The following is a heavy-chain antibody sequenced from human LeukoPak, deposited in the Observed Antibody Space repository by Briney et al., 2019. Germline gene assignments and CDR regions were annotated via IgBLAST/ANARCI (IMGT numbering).Heavy chain of an antibody. D-gene: IGHD4-17*01. CDR3: AREHGDYYYGMDV. V-gene: IGHV4-59*12. Sequence: SETLSLTCTVSGASISSYYWSWIRQPPGKGLEWIGYIYYSGSTNYNPSLKSRVTISVDTSKNQFSLKLSSVTAADTAVYYCAREHGDYYYGMDVWGQGTTVTVSS. J-gene: IGHJ6*02. CDR1: GASISSYY. CDR2: IYYSGST.